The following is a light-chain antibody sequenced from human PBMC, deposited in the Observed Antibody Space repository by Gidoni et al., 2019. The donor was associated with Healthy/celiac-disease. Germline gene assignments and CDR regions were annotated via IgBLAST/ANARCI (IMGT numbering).Light chain of an antibody. V-gene: IGKV1-9*01. CDR2: AAS. CDR3: QQFNSSLVYT. J-gene: IGKJ2*01. CDR1: QGISSY. Sequence: DIQLTQSPSFLSASVGDRVTITCRASQGISSYLAWYQQKPGKAPKLLSYAASTLQSGVPSRFSGSASGTEFPLTISSLQPEDFASYYCQQFNSSLVYTFGPGTKLEFK.